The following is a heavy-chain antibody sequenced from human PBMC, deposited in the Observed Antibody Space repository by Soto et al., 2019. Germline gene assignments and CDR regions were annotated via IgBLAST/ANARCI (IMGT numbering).Heavy chain of an antibody. CDR1: GGSISSYY. Sequence: PSETLSLTCTVSGGSISSYYWSWIRQPPGKGLEWIGYIYYSGSTNYNPSLKSRVTISVDTSKNQFSLKLSSVTAADTAVYYCARASTATPADLVDYYYGMDVWSQGTTVTVSS. D-gene: IGHD2-2*01. V-gene: IGHV4-59*01. J-gene: IGHJ6*02. CDR3: ARASTATPADLVDYYYGMDV. CDR2: IYYSGST.